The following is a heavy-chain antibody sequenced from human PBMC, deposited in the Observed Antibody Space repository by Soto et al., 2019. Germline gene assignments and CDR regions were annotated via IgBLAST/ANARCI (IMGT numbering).Heavy chain of an antibody. CDR3: AKDDYYDSSGSWWSVY. V-gene: IGHV3-23*01. D-gene: IGHD3-22*01. J-gene: IGHJ4*02. Sequence: GGSLRLSCAASGLTFSSYAMSWVRQAPGKGLEWVSAISGSGGSTYYADSVKGRFTISRDNSKNTLYLQMNSLRAEDTAVYYCAKDDYYDSSGSWWSVYWGQGTLVTVSS. CDR1: GLTFSSYA. CDR2: ISGSGGST.